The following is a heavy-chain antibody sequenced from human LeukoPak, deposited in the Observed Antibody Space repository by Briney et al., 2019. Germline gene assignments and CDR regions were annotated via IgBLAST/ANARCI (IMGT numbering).Heavy chain of an antibody. J-gene: IGHJ4*02. CDR3: ARDGERRGLVPAPPDY. CDR1: GYTFTSYY. D-gene: IGHD3-16*01. V-gene: IGHV1-46*01. CDR2: INPSGGST. Sequence: ASVKVSCKASGYTFTSYYMHWVRQAPGQGLEWMGIINPSGGSTSYAQKFQGRVTMTRDTSTSTVYMELSSLRSEDTAVYYCARDGERRGLVPAPPDYWGQGTLVTVSS.